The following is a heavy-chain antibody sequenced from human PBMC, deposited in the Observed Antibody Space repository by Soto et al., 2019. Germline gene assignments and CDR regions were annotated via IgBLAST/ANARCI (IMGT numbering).Heavy chain of an antibody. CDR2: ISGSGGST. D-gene: IGHD6-13*01. V-gene: IGHV3-23*01. J-gene: IGHJ4*02. CDR3: AKDQGSSWYEIDF. Sequence: GGSLRLSCAASGFTFSNYAVTWVRQAPGKGLEWVSTISGSGGSTYYADSVKGRFTISRDNSKNTLYLQMNSLRAEDTAVYYCAKDQGSSWYEIDFWGQGTLVTVAS. CDR1: GFTFSNYA.